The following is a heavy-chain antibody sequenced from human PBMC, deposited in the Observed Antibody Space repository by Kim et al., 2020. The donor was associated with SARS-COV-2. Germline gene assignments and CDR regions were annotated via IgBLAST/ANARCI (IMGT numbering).Heavy chain of an antibody. V-gene: IGHV3-11*01. J-gene: IGHJ2*01. D-gene: IGHD3-3*01. CDR2: ISSSGSTI. CDR1: GFTFSDYY. CDR3: ARDQSLGTMFVVVTNYLFFDL. Sequence: GGSLRLSCAASGFTFSDYYMSWIRQAPGKGLEWVSYISSSGSTIYYADSVKGRFTISRDNAKNSLYLQMNSLRAEDTAVYYCARDQSLGTMFVVVTNYLFFDLWGRGPLVTVSS.